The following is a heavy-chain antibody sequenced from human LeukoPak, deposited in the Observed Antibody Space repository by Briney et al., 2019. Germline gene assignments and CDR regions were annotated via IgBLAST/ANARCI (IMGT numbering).Heavy chain of an antibody. V-gene: IGHV4-4*07. CDR3: ARPLYSGSYYGAFDI. D-gene: IGHD1-26*01. J-gene: IGHJ3*02. Sequence: SETLSLTCTVSGGSISSYYRSWIRQPAGKGLGWIGRIYTSGSTNYNPSLKSRVTMSVDTSKNQFSLKLSSVTAADTAVYYCARPLYSGSYYGAFDIWGQGTMVTVSS. CDR1: GGSISSYY. CDR2: IYTSGST.